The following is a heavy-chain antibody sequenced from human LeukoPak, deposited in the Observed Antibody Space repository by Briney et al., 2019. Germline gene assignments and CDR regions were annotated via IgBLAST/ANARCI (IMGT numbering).Heavy chain of an antibody. CDR3: ARTLYSIVPAVDDYFDS. CDR2: ISSSSIYI. V-gene: IGHV3-21*01. J-gene: IGHJ4*02. Sequence: GGSLRLSCAASGFTFSNYNMTWVRQAPGKGLEWVSSISSSSIYISYADSVKGRFTISRDNTKNALYLQMNSLRAEDTAVFYCARTLYSIVPAVDDYFDSWGQGTLVTVSS. D-gene: IGHD2/OR15-2a*01. CDR1: GFTFSNYN.